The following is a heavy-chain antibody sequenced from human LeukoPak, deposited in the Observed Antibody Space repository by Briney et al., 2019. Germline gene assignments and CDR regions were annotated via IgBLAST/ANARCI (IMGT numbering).Heavy chain of an antibody. J-gene: IGHJ6*02. CDR1: GFTFSSYS. D-gene: IGHD3-10*01. CDR3: ARDSQNTMVRGVIPGYYYYAMDV. CDR2: ISGSSSYR. Sequence: GGSLRLSCAASGFTFSSYSMNWVRQAPGKGLEGVSSISGSSSYRYYADSVKGRFTISRDNAKNSLYLQMNILRAEDTAVYYCARDSQNTMVRGVIPGYYYYAMDVWGQGTTVTVS. V-gene: IGHV3-21*01.